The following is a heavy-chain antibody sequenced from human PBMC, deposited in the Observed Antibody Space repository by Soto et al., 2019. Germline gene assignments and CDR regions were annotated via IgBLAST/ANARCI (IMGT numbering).Heavy chain of an antibody. V-gene: IGHV3-23*01. Sequence: EVQLLESGGKLVQPGGSLTLSCAASGFTFSTYAMAWVRQAPGKRLEWVSGVSASGLNTDYADPVKGRFYISRDNSKNTVSLHMNSLRAEDKALYYCAKDRPRRNSGYFFDYWGQGTRVTVSS. D-gene: IGHD1-7*01. CDR1: GFTFSTYA. J-gene: IGHJ4*02. CDR3: AKDRPRRNSGYFFDY. CDR2: VSASGLNT.